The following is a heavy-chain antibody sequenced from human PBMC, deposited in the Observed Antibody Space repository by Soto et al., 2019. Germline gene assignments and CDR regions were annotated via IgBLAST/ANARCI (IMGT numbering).Heavy chain of an antibody. D-gene: IGHD2-21*02. CDR2: ISYDGSNK. CDR1: GFTFSSYG. CDR3: AKEASCGGDCYAEYCQH. J-gene: IGHJ1*01. Sequence: QVQLVESGGGVVQPGRSLRLSCAASGFTFSSYGMHWVRQAPGKGLEWVAVISYDGSNKYYADSVKGRFTISRDNSKNTLYVQMNSLRAEDTAVYYCAKEASCGGDCYAEYCQHWGQGTLVTVSS. V-gene: IGHV3-30*18.